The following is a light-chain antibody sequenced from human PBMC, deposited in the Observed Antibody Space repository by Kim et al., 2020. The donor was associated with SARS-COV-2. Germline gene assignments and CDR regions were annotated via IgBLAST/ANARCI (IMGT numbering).Light chain of an antibody. CDR3: QAWDSSTYV. Sequence: VSPGQTDSITCSGDKLGDKYACWYQQKPGQSPVLVIYQDSKRPSGIPERFSGSNSGNTATLTISGTQAMDEADYYCQAWDSSTYVFGTGTKVTVL. CDR2: QDS. CDR1: KLGDKY. J-gene: IGLJ1*01. V-gene: IGLV3-1*01.